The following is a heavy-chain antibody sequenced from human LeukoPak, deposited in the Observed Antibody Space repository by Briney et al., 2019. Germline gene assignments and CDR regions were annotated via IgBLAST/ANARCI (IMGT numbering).Heavy chain of an antibody. CDR3: AKGGLRGGTYNDDF. Sequence: GGTLRLSCEASGFSFSIYGMSWVRQAPGKGLEWVSGVSGSGGNTYYAEALTGRFTVSRDNSKNTLYLQMNSLRAEDTALYYCAKGGLRGGTYNDDFWGQGTLVTVSS. CDR1: GFSFSIYG. D-gene: IGHD3-16*01. V-gene: IGHV3-23*01. J-gene: IGHJ4*02. CDR2: VSGSGGNT.